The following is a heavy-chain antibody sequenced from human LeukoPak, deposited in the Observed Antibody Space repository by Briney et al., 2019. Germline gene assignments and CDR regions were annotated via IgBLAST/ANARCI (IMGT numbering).Heavy chain of an antibody. D-gene: IGHD7-27*01. CDR3: TRNMLGIAWFDP. V-gene: IGHV3-72*01. J-gene: IGHJ5*02. CDR1: GFTFTDYY. Sequence: GGSLRLSCAASGFTFTDYYMDWVRQAPGKGLEWIGRIKNKAGGYTTDYAASVKGRFTISRDDSKSIAYLQMNSLQSEDTAVYYCTRNMLGIAWFDPWGQGTLVTVSS. CDR2: IKNKAGGYTT.